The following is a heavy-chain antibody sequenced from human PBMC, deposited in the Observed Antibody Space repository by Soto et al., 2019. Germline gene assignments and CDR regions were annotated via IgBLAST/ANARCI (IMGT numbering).Heavy chain of an antibody. D-gene: IGHD6-19*01. CDR2: IVPIFGTT. CDR3: AIVEAVAGLYNYHGLDV. J-gene: IGHJ6*02. CDR1: GGTFSNYA. V-gene: IGHV1-69*14. Sequence: QVQLVQSGAEVKKPGSSVKVSCKVSGGTFSNYAIDWVRLAPGHGLEWMGGIVPIFGTTYYTQKFQGRATIIANNSTTTAYLEMSSLKSQDTAIYYCAIVEAVAGLYNYHGLDVWGQGTAFTGPS.